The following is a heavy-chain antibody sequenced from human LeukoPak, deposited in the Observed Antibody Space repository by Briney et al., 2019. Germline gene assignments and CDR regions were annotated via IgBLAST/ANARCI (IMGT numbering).Heavy chain of an antibody. CDR3: ARGADGVSSNSRGWFDP. V-gene: IGHV3-21*01. CDR2: ISTSSSYI. D-gene: IGHD2-15*01. CDR1: YS. J-gene: IGHJ5*02. Sequence: YSMNWVRQAPGKGLEWVSSISTSSSYIYYADSVKGRFTISRDNARNSLYLQMNTLRAEDTAVYSCARGADGVSSNSRGWFDPWGQGTLVTVSS.